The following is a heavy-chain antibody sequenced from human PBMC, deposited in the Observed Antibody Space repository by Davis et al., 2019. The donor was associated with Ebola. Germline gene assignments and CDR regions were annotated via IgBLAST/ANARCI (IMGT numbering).Heavy chain of an antibody. Sequence: GESLKISCKGSGYSFSNYWIGWVRQMPGKGLEWMGIIYPGDSDTRYSPSFQGQVTISADKSISTAYLQWSSLKASDTAMYYCARRDGYCSGGSCYSSWFDPWGQGTLVTVSS. CDR2: IYPGDSDT. CDR3: ARRDGYCSGGSCYSSWFDP. D-gene: IGHD2-15*01. CDR1: GYSFSNYW. J-gene: IGHJ5*02. V-gene: IGHV5-51*01.